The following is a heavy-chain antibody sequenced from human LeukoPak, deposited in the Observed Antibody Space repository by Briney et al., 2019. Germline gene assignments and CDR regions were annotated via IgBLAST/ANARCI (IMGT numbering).Heavy chain of an antibody. Sequence: GGSLRLFCAASGFTFSRYGMHWLRQAPGKGLEWVAVIWYDGSNKYYADSVKGRFTISRDNSKNTLYLQMNSLRAEDMAVYYCARDLPIAVAGLFDYWGQGTLVTVSS. D-gene: IGHD6-19*01. J-gene: IGHJ4*02. V-gene: IGHV3-33*01. CDR2: IWYDGSNK. CDR1: GFTFSRYG. CDR3: ARDLPIAVAGLFDY.